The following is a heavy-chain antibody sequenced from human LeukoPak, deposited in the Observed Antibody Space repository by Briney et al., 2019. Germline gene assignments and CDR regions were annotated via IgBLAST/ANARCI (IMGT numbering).Heavy chain of an antibody. D-gene: IGHD6-19*01. CDR2: ISSSGSTI. J-gene: IGHJ4*02. CDR1: GFTFSDYY. V-gene: IGHV3-11*04. Sequence: GGSLRLSCAASGFTFSDYYMSWIRQAPGKGLEWVSYISSSGSTIYYADSVKGRFTISRDNARNSLYLQMNSLRAEDTAVYYCARVRRIAVTGASDYWGQGTLVTVSS. CDR3: ARVRRIAVTGASDY.